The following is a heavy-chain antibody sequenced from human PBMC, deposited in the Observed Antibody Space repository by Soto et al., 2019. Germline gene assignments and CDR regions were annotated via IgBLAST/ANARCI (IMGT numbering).Heavy chain of an antibody. V-gene: IGHV1-69*13. CDR3: ARLHSHGTYGMDV. CDR2: IIPIFGTT. CDR1: GGSFTYT. Sequence: SVKVSCKASGGSFTYTLSWVRQAPGQGLEWMGGIIPIFGTTNYAQKFQGRVTITADESTKTAYMELGTLRSEDTAVYYCARLHSHGTYGMDVWGQGTTVTVSS. J-gene: IGHJ6*02. D-gene: IGHD5-18*01.